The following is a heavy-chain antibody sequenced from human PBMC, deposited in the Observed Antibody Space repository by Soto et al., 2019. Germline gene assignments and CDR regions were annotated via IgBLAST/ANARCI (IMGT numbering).Heavy chain of an antibody. J-gene: IGHJ1*01. Sequence: EVQLLESGGGLVQPGGSLKLSCEASEFTFSSYAMSWVRQAPGKGLEWVSGISGTGRVTNYAESVKGRFTISRDNPKNTLYLQMTSLRAEDTAVYYCAKDVHYDIVTGIEYFHHWGQGTLVTVSS. CDR3: AKDVHYDIVTGIEYFHH. CDR1: EFTFSSYA. V-gene: IGHV3-23*01. CDR2: ISGTGRVT. D-gene: IGHD3-9*01.